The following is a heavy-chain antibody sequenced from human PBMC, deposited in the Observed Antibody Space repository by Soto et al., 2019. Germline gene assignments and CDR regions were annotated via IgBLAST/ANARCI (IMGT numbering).Heavy chain of an antibody. CDR1: GGTFSSYA. V-gene: IGHV1-69*06. Sequence: SVKVSCKXSGGTFSSYAISWVRQAPGQGLEWMGGIIPIFGTANYAQKFQGRVTITADKSTSTAYMELSSLRSEDTAVYYCARTVLRFLEWVAYYYYYGMDVWGQGTTVTVSS. D-gene: IGHD3-3*01. CDR2: IIPIFGTA. J-gene: IGHJ6*02. CDR3: ARTVLRFLEWVAYYYYYGMDV.